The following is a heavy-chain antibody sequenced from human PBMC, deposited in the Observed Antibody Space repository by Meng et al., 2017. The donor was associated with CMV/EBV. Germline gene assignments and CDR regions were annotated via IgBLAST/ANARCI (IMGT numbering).Heavy chain of an antibody. D-gene: IGHD4-17*01. Sequence: QLRASGPGLLKPSEPLYLPCTVSGGSISSYYWSWIRQPAGKGLEWIGRIYTSGSTNYNPSLKSRVTMSVDTSKNQFSLKLSSVTAADTAVYYCARGPEVDYGDYVGLDYWGQGTLVTVSS. CDR3: ARGPEVDYGDYVGLDY. CDR2: IYTSGST. J-gene: IGHJ4*02. V-gene: IGHV4-4*07. CDR1: GGSISSYY.